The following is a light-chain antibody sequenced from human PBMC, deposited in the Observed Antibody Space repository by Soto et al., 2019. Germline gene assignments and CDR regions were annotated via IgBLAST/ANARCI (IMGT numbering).Light chain of an antibody. CDR3: SSYTSSSTYV. J-gene: IGLJ1*01. CDR2: EVS. CDR1: SSDVGGYNF. V-gene: IGLV2-14*01. Sequence: QSALTQPASVSGSPGQSITISCTGTSSDVGGYNFVSWYQQHPGKAPKLVIYEVSHRPSEVSYRFSGSKSGNTASLTISGLQAEDEADYYCSSYTSSSTYVFGTGTKVTVL.